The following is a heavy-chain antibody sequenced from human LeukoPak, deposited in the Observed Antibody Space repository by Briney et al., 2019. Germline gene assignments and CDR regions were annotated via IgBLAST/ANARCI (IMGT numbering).Heavy chain of an antibody. V-gene: IGHV5-51*01. CDR1: GYSFTSYC. J-gene: IGHJ3*01. CDR2: IYPGDSGP. CDR3: GMSGDRVPLQDDVFDV. Sequence: GESLKVSCKVSGYSFTSYCIGWVRQMPGKGLEWMGIIYPGDSGPTYSPSFQGQVTISVDKSINTAYLQWSSLQASDTAMYYCGMSGDRVPLQDDVFDVWGQGTMVTVST. D-gene: IGHD1-26*01.